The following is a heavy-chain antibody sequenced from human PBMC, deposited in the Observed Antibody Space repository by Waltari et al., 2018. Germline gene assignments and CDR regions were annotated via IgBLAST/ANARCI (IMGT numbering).Heavy chain of an antibody. Sequence: QVQLQEPGPGLVKPSATLSLTCTVSGGSITGYSCSWIRQPPGKGLEWIGHIYYNGNTDYNPSLKSRVTISVDTSKNQFSLKLSSVTAADTAVYYCAREIYGGNSRPYDYWGQGTLVTVSS. CDR3: AREIYGGNSRPYDY. J-gene: IGHJ4*02. CDR1: GGSITGYS. D-gene: IGHD4-17*01. V-gene: IGHV4-59*01. CDR2: IYYNGNT.